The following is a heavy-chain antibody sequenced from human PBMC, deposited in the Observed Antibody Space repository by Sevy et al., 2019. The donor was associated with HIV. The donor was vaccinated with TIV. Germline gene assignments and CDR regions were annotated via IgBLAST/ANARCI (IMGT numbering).Heavy chain of an antibody. CDR1: GYSFTSYW. D-gene: IGHD2-21*01. V-gene: IGHV5-51*01. Sequence: GGSLRLSCKGSGYSFTSYWIGWVRQMPGKGLEWMGIIYPGDSDTRYSPSFQGQVTISADKSISTAYLQWSSLKASDTAMYYCARRSPGRRSRTNIVRYYMDVWGKGTTVTVS. CDR3: ARRSPGRRSRTNIVRYYMDV. CDR2: IYPGDSDT. J-gene: IGHJ6*03.